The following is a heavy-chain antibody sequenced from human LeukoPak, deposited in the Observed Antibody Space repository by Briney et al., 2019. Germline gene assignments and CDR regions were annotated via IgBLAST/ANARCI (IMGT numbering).Heavy chain of an antibody. D-gene: IGHD1-1*01. J-gene: IGHJ6*03. CDR3: AREGTGRYYYYYYMDV. V-gene: IGHV3-48*04. CDR1: GFTFSSYG. CDR2: ISSSGTTI. Sequence: GGTLRLSCAASGFTFSSYGMSWVRQAPGKGLEWVSYISSSGTTIYYADSVKGRFTISRDNAKNSLYLQMNSLRAGDTAVYYCAREGTGRYYYYYYMDVWGKGTTVTISS.